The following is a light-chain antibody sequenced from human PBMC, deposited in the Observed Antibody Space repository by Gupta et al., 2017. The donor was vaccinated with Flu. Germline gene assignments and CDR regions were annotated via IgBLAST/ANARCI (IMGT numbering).Light chain of an antibody. J-gene: IGKJ4*01. CDR2: DAS. Sequence: DIQMTQSPSSLSASVGDRVTITCQASQDISNYLNWYQQKPGKAPKLLIYDASNLETGVPSRFSGSGSGTDFTFTISSLQPEDIATYYCQQEANLPLTFGGGTKLEIK. CDR3: QQEANLPLT. CDR1: QDISNY. V-gene: IGKV1-33*01.